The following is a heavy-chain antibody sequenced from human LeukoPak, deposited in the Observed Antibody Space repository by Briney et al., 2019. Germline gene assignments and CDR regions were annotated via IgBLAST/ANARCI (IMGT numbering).Heavy chain of an antibody. CDR1: GSTFDEHG. D-gene: IGHD3-22*01. V-gene: IGHV3-23*01. J-gene: IGHJ5*02. Sequence: RPGGSLRLSCAASGSTFDEHGMAWVRPPPGKGLEWVSAISGSGGSTYYADSVKGRFTISRDNSKNTLYLQMNSLRAEDTAVYYCAKASLYSYGYYYDSSLFDPWGQGTLVTVSS. CDR2: ISGSGGST. CDR3: AKASLYSYGYYYDSSLFDP.